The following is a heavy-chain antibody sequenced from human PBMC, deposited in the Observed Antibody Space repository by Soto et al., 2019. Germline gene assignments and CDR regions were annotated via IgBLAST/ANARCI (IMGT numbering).Heavy chain of an antibody. V-gene: IGHV1-2*04. CDR2: INPKSGGT. CDR3: ARGDSTDCSNGVCSFFYNHDMDV. Sequence: ASVKVSCKASGYSFTDYHIHWVRQAPGQGPEWLGRINPKSGGTSTAQKFQGWVTMTTDTSISTASMELTRLTSDDTAIYYCARGDSTDCSNGVCSFFYNHDMDVWGQGTTVTVSS. J-gene: IGHJ6*02. D-gene: IGHD2-8*01. CDR1: GYSFTDYH.